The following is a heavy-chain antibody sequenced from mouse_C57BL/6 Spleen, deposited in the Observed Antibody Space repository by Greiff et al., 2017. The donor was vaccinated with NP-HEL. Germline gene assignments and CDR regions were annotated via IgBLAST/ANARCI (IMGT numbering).Heavy chain of an antibody. J-gene: IGHJ3*01. CDR3: ARDSSGAFAY. CDR2: IYPGDGDT. Sequence: VQLQQSGPELVKPGASVKISCQASGYAFSSSWMTWVKQRPGKGLEWIGRIYPGDGDTTYNGKFTGKATLTADKSYSTASMQLSSLTSEDSAVYFCARDSSGAFAYWGQGTLVTVSA. V-gene: IGHV1-82*01. CDR1: GYAFSSSW. D-gene: IGHD3-2*02.